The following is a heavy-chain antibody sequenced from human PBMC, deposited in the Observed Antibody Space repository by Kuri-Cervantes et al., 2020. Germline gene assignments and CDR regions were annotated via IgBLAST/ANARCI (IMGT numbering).Heavy chain of an antibody. CDR1: GGSFSGYY. CDR2: INHSGST. J-gene: IGHJ4*02. CDR3: ARGRWFLDY. V-gene: IGHV4-34*01. D-gene: IGHD2-15*01. Sequence: TLSLTCAVYGGSFSGYYWSWIRQPPGKGLEWIGEINHSGSTNYNPSLKSRVTISVDTSKSQFSLKLSSVTAADTAVYYCARGRWFLDYWGQGTLVTVSS.